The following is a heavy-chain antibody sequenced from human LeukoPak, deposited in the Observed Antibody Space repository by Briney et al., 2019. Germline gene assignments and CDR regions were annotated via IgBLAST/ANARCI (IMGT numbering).Heavy chain of an antibody. CDR2: IYYSGST. Sequence: PSETLSLTCTVSGGSISSYYWSWLRQPPGKGLEWIGYIYYSGSTNYNPSLKSRVTISVDTSKNQFSLTLSSVTAADTAVYYCARGPYSGSYEFDYWGQRTLVTVSS. D-gene: IGHD1-26*01. V-gene: IGHV4-59*01. CDR3: ARGPYSGSYEFDY. CDR1: GGSISSYY. J-gene: IGHJ4*02.